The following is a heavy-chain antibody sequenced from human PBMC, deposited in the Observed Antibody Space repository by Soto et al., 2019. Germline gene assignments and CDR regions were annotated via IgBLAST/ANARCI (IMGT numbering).Heavy chain of an antibody. V-gene: IGHV3-23*01. CDR2: ISGSGGST. D-gene: IGHD6-13*01. CDR3: AKDGLSRFVRPTIAAAGGFDY. Sequence: GGSLRLSCAASGFTFSSYAMSWVRQAPGKGLEWVSAISGSGGSTYYADSVKGRFTISRDNSKNTLYLQMNSLRAEDTAVYYCAKDGLSRFVRPTIAAAGGFDYWGQGTLVTVSS. CDR1: GFTFSSYA. J-gene: IGHJ4*02.